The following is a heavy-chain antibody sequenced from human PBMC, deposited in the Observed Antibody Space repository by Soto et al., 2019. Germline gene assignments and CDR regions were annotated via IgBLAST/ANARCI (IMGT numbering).Heavy chain of an antibody. CDR3: ARDPSYYGSGSYYYLAY. CDR1: GFAFSNYW. V-gene: IGHV3-7*01. CDR2: IKEAGSDK. D-gene: IGHD3-10*01. J-gene: IGHJ4*02. Sequence: GGYLRLSCAASGFAFSNYWMTWVRQAPGEGLEWVGNIKEAGSDKYYGDAVKGRFTISRDNAKNSLSLQMNSLRAEDTAVYYCARDPSYYGSGSYYYLAYWGQGTLVTVSS.